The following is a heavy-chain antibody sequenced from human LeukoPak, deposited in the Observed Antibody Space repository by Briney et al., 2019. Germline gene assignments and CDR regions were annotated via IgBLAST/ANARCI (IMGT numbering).Heavy chain of an antibody. CDR3: ARVLLWFGEIVERFDH. CDR1: GFTFSSYW. J-gene: IGHJ4*02. V-gene: IGHV3-74*01. Sequence: GGSLRLSCAASGFTFSSYWMHWVRQGPGKGLVWVSRINSDGSSTSYADSVKGRFTISRDNAKNTLYLQMNSLRAEDTAVYYCARVLLWFGEIVERFDHWGQGTLVTVSS. CDR2: INSDGSST. D-gene: IGHD3-10*01.